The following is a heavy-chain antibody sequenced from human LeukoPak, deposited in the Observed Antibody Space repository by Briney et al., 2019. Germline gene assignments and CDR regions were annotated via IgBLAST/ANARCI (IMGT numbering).Heavy chain of an antibody. Sequence: PGGSLRLSCAASGFTFSSYWMSWVRQAPGKGLEWAANIKQDGSEKYYVDSVKGRFTISRDNAKNSLYLQMNSLRAEDTAVYYCARDYGDSSFDYWGQGTLVTVSS. CDR3: ARDYGDSSFDY. CDR2: IKQDGSEK. V-gene: IGHV3-7*01. D-gene: IGHD4-17*01. J-gene: IGHJ4*02. CDR1: GFTFSSYW.